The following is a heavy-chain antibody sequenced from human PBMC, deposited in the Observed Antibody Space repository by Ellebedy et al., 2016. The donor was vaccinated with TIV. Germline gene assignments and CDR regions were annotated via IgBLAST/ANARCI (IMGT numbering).Heavy chain of an antibody. J-gene: IGHJ5*02. D-gene: IGHD2-15*01. CDR1: GFTFSDYY. V-gene: IGHV3-11*01. Sequence: GESLKISCAASGFTFSDYYMSWIRQAPGKGLEWVSYISPSGSPIYYADSLEGRFTISRDNAKNSLYLQMNSLRAEDTAVYYCANGSGSSLDHPWFDPWGQGTLVTVSS. CDR3: ANGSGSSLDHPWFDP. CDR2: ISPSGSPI.